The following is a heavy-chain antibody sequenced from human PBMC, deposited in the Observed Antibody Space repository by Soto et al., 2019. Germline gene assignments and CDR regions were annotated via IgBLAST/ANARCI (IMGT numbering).Heavy chain of an antibody. CDR1: GYTFTSYG. CDR2: ISAYNGNT. Sequence: QVQLVQSGAEVKKPGASVKVSCKASGYTFTSYGISWVRQAPGQGLEWMGWISAYNGNTNYAQKLQGRVTMTTDTATSTAYMELRSLRSDDTAVYYCARDSEADWGYYYYGMDVWGQGTTVTVSS. CDR3: ARDSEADWGYYYYGMDV. J-gene: IGHJ6*02. D-gene: IGHD3-16*01. V-gene: IGHV1-18*01.